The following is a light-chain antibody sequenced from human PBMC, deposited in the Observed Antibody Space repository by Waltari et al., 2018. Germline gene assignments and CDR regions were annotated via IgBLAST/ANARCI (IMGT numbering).Light chain of an antibody. Sequence: EIVLTQSPGTLSLSPGERATLPCRASQTIASSYLTWYQQKPGQAPRPLIYGTSSRATGIPDRFSGSGSGTDFTLTISRLEPEDFAVYYCQQYGSSPPEITFGPGTKVDIK. J-gene: IGKJ3*01. V-gene: IGKV3-20*01. CDR1: QTIASSY. CDR2: GTS. CDR3: QQYGSSPPEIT.